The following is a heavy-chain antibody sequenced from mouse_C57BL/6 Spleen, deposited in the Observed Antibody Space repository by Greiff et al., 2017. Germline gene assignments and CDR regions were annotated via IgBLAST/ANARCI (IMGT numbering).Heavy chain of an antibody. Sequence: VQLQQPGAELVKPGASVKVSCKASGYTFTSYWMHWVKQRPGQGLEWIGRIHPSDSDTNYNQKFKGKATLTVDKSSSPAYMQLSSLTSEDSAVYYCAIETTVVATLDYWGQGTTLTVSS. CDR1: GYTFTSYW. V-gene: IGHV1-74*01. J-gene: IGHJ2*01. CDR3: AIETTVVATLDY. D-gene: IGHD1-1*01. CDR2: IHPSDSDT.